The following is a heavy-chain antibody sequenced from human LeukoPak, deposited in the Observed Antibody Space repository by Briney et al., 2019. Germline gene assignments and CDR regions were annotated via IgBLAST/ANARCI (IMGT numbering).Heavy chain of an antibody. CDR1: AFIFSGHW. CDR2: ISPGTI. V-gene: IGHV3-48*01. D-gene: IGHD2-15*01. Sequence: GGSLRLSCEGSAFIFSGHWMNWVRQAPGKGLEWVSYISPGTIYYADSVKGRFTISRDNAKNSLYLQMNSLRAEDTAVYYCTRDGRVAYEMDVWGQGTTVTVSS. CDR3: TRDGRVAYEMDV. J-gene: IGHJ6*02.